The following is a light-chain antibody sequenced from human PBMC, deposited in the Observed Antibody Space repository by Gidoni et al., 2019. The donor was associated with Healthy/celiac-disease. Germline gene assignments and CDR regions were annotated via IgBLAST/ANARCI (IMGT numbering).Light chain of an antibody. V-gene: IGKV1-33*01. CDR3: QQYDNLHLG. CDR1: QDISNY. Sequence: DIQMTQSPSSLSASVGDRVTITCQASQDISNYLNWYQQKPGKAPKLLIYDASNLETGVPSRFSGSGSGTDFTFTISSLQPEDIATYYCQQYDNLHLGFGQGTRLEIK. CDR2: DAS. J-gene: IGKJ5*01.